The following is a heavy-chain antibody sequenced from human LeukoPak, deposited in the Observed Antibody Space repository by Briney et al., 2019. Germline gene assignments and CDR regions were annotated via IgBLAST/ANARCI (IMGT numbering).Heavy chain of an antibody. CDR3: ARLLYHDNYGGNSDY. V-gene: IGHV5-51*01. CDR2: IYPGDSDT. J-gene: IGHJ4*02. D-gene: IGHD4-23*01. Sequence: PGESLKISCKGSGYSFTSYWIGWVRQIPGKGLEWMGIIYPGDSDTRYSPSFQGQVTISADKSISTAYLQWSSLKASDTAMYYCARLLYHDNYGGNSDYWGQGTLVTVSS. CDR1: GYSFTSYW.